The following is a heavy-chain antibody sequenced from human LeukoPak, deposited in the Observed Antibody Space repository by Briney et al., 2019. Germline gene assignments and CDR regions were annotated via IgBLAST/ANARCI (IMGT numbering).Heavy chain of an antibody. J-gene: IGHJ3*02. CDR3: AKDILDGDYANDAFDI. Sequence: PGRSLRLSCAASGFTFDDYAMHWVWQAPGEGLEWVSGISWNSGSIGYAHSVKGRFTISRDNAKNSLYLQMNSLRAEDMALYYCAKDILDGDYANDAFDIWGQGTMVTVSS. D-gene: IGHD4-17*01. V-gene: IGHV3-9*03. CDR1: GFTFDDYA. CDR2: ISWNSGSI.